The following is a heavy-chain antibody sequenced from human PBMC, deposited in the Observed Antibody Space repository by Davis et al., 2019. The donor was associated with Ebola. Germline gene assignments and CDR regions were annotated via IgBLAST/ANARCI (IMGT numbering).Heavy chain of an antibody. CDR1: GGSISSGGYS. Sequence: SETLSLTCAVSGGSISSGGYSWSWIRQPPGKGLEWIGYIYHSGSTYYNPSLKSRVTISVDTSKNQFSLQLNSVTPEDTAVYYCARDQSIEVAGPRGWFDPWGRGTLVTVSS. CDR3: ARDQSIEVAGPRGWFDP. D-gene: IGHD6-19*01. CDR2: IYHSGST. J-gene: IGHJ5*02. V-gene: IGHV4-30-2*01.